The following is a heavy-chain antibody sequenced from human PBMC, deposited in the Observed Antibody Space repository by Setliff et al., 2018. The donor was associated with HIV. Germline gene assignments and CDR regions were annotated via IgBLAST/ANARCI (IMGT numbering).Heavy chain of an antibody. CDR1: GFTLRSYD. Sequence: PGESLKISCVVSGFTLRSYDTYWVRQAPGKGLEWVSGLGVRGDTYYTGSVKGRFAISRESTKNPLYLQMSNLRPEDTGVYYCLRGSIQVPGLDHMDVCGKGTTVTVSS. CDR3: LRGSIQVPGLDHMDV. V-gene: IGHV3-13*01. J-gene: IGHJ6*03. D-gene: IGHD5-18*01. CDR2: LGVRGDT.